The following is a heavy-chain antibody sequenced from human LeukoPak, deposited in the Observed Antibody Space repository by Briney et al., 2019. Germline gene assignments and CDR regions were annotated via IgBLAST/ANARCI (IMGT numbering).Heavy chain of an antibody. V-gene: IGHV4-59*01. CDR3: ARDDYRGVTNFDP. CDR2: ISYTGST. J-gene: IGHJ5*02. D-gene: IGHD3-10*01. CDR1: GGSISPYF. Sequence: SETLSLTCTVSGGSISPYFWSWIRQPPGKGLEWIGYISYTGSTNYDPSLKSRVAISVDTSKNQFSLQLSSVTAADTAVYYCARDDYRGVTNFDPWGQGTLVTVSS.